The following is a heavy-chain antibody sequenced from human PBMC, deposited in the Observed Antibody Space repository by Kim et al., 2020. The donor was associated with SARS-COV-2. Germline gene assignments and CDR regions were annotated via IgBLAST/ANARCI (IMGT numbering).Heavy chain of an antibody. CDR2: AYFRSKWFS. D-gene: IGHD3-16*01. CDR1: GDSVSSNSAA. V-gene: IGHV6-1*01. Sequence: SQTLSLTCAISGDSVSSNSAAWNWIRQSPSRGLEWLGRAYFRSKWFSHYAASVENRVSLNPDTSKNHFSLHLNSVTPEDTAVYYCARDSFLSVTVPVRLGFDAGGQATLVTVPA. CDR3: ARDSFLSVTVPVRLGFDA. J-gene: IGHJ4*02.